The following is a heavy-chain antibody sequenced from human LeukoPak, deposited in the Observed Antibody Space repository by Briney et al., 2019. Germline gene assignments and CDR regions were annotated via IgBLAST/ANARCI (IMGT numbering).Heavy chain of an antibody. J-gene: IGHJ6*03. CDR3: ARGGYYGSGSYYNLYYMDV. D-gene: IGHD3-10*01. CDR1: GGTFSSYA. Sequence: GASVKVSCKASGGTFSSYAISWVRQAPGQGLEWMGRIIPIFGTANYAQKFQGRVTITTDESTSTAYMELSSLRSEDTAMYYCARGGYYGSGSYYNLYYMDVWGKGTTVTVSS. V-gene: IGHV1-69*05. CDR2: IIPIFGTA.